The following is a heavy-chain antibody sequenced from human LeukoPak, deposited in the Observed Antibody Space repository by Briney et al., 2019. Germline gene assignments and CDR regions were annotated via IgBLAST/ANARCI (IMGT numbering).Heavy chain of an antibody. D-gene: IGHD2-2*01. CDR1: GYTFTGYY. V-gene: IGHV1-2*02. J-gene: IGHJ4*02. CDR2: INPNSGGT. CDR3: ARGPFVVVPAATSDY. Sequence: ASVKVSCKASGYTFTGYYMHWVRQAPGQGLEWMVWINPNSGGTNYAQKFQGRVTMTRDTSISTAYMELSRLRSDDTAVYYCARGPFVVVPAATSDYWGQGTLVTVSS.